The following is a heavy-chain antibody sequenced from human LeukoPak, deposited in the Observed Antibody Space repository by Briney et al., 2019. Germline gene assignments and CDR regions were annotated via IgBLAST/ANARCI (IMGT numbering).Heavy chain of an antibody. V-gene: IGHV3-74*01. CDR1: GFAFSSSW. J-gene: IGHJ4*02. CDR2: MNSDGTTT. Sequence: GGSLRLSCSGSGFAFSSSWMHWVRQAPGKGLVWVSRMNSDGTTTNYADSVKGRFTISRDNAKNTLYLQMNSLTVEDTAVYYCTIAGSYRFDYWGQGTLVTVSP. D-gene: IGHD3-16*02. CDR3: TIAGSYRFDY.